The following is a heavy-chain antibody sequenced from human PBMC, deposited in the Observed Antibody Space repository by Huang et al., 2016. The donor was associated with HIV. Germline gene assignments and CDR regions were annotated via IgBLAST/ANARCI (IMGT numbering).Heavy chain of an antibody. V-gene: IGHV3-30*18. D-gene: IGHD2-15*01. J-gene: IGHJ4*02. Sequence: VHLVESGGGVVQPGGSLRLFCAASGFKLSGFGMHGVRQAQGKGLEWVAVISYDGRSEFYTYSVNGRFTISRDNSDNTLSLQMKGLRPDDTAVYYCAKESRWFSDFDHWGQGVLVSVSS. CDR1: GFKLSGFG. CDR2: ISYDGRSE. CDR3: AKESRWFSDFDH.